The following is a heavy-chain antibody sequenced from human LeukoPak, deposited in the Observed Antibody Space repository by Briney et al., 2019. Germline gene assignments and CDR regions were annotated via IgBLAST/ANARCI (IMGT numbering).Heavy chain of an antibody. D-gene: IGHD4-17*01. V-gene: IGHV5-51*01. J-gene: IGHJ4*02. CDR1: GYRFTSYW. CDR3: ARQATVTNPFDY. Sequence: GESLKISCKGSGYRFTSYWIGWVRQMPGKGLEWMEPIYPGDSDTRYSPSFQGPATLSAAKSSSTAYLQWSSLKASDTARYYCARQATVTNPFDYWGQGTLVTVSS. CDR2: IYPGDSDT.